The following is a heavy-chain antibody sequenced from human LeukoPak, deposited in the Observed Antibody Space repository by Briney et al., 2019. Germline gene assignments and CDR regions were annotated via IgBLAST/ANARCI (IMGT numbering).Heavy chain of an antibody. V-gene: IGHV3-9*01. CDR1: GFTFDDYA. D-gene: IGHD6-6*01. CDR3: AKGYSSSSLSLFDY. CDR2: ISWNSGRI. J-gene: IGHJ4*02. Sequence: GRSLRLSCTASGFTFDDYAMHWVRRAPGKGLEWVSGISWNSGRIGYADSVKGRFTISRDNAKNSLYLQMNSLRAEDTALYYCAKGYSSSSLSLFDYWGQGTLVTVSS.